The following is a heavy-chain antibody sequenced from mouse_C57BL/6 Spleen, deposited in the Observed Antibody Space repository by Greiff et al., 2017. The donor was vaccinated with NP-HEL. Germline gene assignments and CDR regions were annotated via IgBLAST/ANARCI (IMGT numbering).Heavy chain of an antibody. J-gene: IGHJ3*01. CDR3: ARVYDYDLAWFAY. D-gene: IGHD2-4*01. Sequence: EVKLLESGPGLVKPSQSLSLTCSVTGYSITSGYYWNWIRQFPGNKLEWMGYISYDGSNNYNPSLKNRISITRDTSKNQFFLKLNSVTTEDTATYYRARVYDYDLAWFAYWGQGTLVTVSA. CDR2: ISYDGSN. CDR1: GYSITSGYY. V-gene: IGHV3-6*01.